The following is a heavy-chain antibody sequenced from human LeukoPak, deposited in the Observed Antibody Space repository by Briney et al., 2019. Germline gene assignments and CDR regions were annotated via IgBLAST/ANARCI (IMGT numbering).Heavy chain of an antibody. Sequence: ASVKVSCKASGYSFTSYDINWVRQATGQGLEWMGWMNPNSGNTGYAQKFQGRVTITRNTSISTAYMELSSLRSEDTAVYYCARGLSYYYDSSAGDAFDIWGQGTMATVSS. J-gene: IGHJ3*02. CDR3: ARGLSYYYDSSAGDAFDI. CDR2: MNPNSGNT. D-gene: IGHD3-22*01. CDR1: GYSFTSYD. V-gene: IGHV1-8*03.